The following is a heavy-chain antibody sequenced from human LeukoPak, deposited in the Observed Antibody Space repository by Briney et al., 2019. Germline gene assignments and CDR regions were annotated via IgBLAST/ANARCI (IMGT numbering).Heavy chain of an antibody. J-gene: IGHJ4*02. CDR2: IKAGNGNT. Sequence: ASVKISCKASGYTFTSYAIDWVRQAPGQRLEWMGWIKAGNGNTKYSQKFQGRVTITRDTSASTAYMELSSLRSEDTAVYYCVKKYGSGSYLGGGYFDYWGQGTLVTVSS. CDR1: GYTFTSYA. V-gene: IGHV1-3*01. CDR3: VKKYGSGSYLGGGYFDY. D-gene: IGHD3-10*01.